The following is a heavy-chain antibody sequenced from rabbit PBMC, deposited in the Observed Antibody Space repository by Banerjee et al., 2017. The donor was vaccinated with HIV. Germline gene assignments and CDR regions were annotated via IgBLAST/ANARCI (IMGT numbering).Heavy chain of an antibody. V-gene: IGHV1S45*01. CDR2: IDADSSVST. CDR3: ARDLAGVVGWNLNL. Sequence: QEQLEESGGGLVQPEGSLTLTCTASGFSFSGRYWIYWVRQAPGKGLEWIACIDADSSVSTEYASWVNGRFTISKTSSTTVTLQMTSLTAADTATYFCARDLAGVVGWNLNLWGQGTLVTVS. CDR1: GFSFSGRYW. D-gene: IGHD4-1*01. J-gene: IGHJ4*01.